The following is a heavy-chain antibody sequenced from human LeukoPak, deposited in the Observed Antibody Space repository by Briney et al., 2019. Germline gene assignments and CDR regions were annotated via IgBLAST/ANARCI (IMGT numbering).Heavy chain of an antibody. Sequence: GASVKVSCKAFVHTLLDLSIHWVRQAPGQGLEWMGWISDHNGNTNYAQKVQGRVSMTTDTSTSTAYMELRSLRSDDTAVYYCATVPRGSGYFDFDYWGQGTLVTVSS. CDR1: VHTLLDLS. J-gene: IGHJ4*02. V-gene: IGHV1-18*01. CDR2: ISDHNGNT. CDR3: ATVPRGSGYFDFDY. D-gene: IGHD3-3*01.